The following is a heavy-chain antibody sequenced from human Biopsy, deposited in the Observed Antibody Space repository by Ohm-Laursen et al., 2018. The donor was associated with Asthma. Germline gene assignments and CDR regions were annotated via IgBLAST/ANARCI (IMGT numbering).Heavy chain of an antibody. J-gene: IGHJ6*02. V-gene: IGHV4-30-2*06. CDR1: GDSIDSGDYS. CDR3: VRDSGRAGYNLDL. D-gene: IGHD3-10*01. CDR2: IYRNGDT. Sequence: TLSLTCGVSGDSIDSGDYSWTWIRQSPGVGLEWIGYIYRNGDTYYNPTLKNRVTISIDRSKNQFSLRLTSVTSADTAVYYCVRDSGRAGYNLDLWGQGTTVTVSS.